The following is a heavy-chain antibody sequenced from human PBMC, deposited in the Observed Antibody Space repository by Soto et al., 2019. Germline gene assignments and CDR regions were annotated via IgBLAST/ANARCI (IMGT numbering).Heavy chain of an antibody. Sequence: EVQLVESGGELVEPGGSLRLSCVTSGHTFSNAWMSWVRQSPGKGLEWVGRIKSKTDGGTTDYAAPVKGRFTISRDDSKRTLYLQMSSLETDDTAVYYCVTISRSSPWGCWGQGTLVTVSS. CDR1: GHTFSNAW. D-gene: IGHD1-1*01. J-gene: IGHJ1*01. CDR2: IKSKTDGGTT. V-gene: IGHV3-15*01. CDR3: VTISRSSPWGC.